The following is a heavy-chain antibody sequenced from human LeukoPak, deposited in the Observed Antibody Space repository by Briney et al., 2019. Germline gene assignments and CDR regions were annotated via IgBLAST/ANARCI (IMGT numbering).Heavy chain of an antibody. CDR2: VNLQGST. V-gene: IGHV4-4*02. CDR3: ARAPNNWNDLIVAY. D-gene: IGHD1-1*01. J-gene: IGHJ4*02. CDR1: GGSISNTNW. Sequence: KSSETLSLTCGVSGGSISNTNWWTWVRQPPGKGLEWIGEVNLQGSTNYNPSLKSRVAISVDKSENHISLKLTSVTAADTAVYYCARAPNNWNDLIVAYWGQGTLVTVSS.